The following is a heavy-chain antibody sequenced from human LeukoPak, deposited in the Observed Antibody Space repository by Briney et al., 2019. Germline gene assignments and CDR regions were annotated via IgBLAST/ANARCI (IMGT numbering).Heavy chain of an antibody. J-gene: IGHJ6*04. V-gene: IGHV3-15*01. CDR3: TTDWSSITMFRGVMDV. Sequence: GGSLRLSCAASGFTFSNAWMSWVRQAPGKGLEWVGRIKSKTDGGTTDYAAPVKGRFTISRDDSKNTLYLQMNSLKTEDTAVYYCTTDWSSITMFRGVMDVGGKGTTVTVSS. D-gene: IGHD3-10*01. CDR1: GFTFSNAW. CDR2: IKSKTDGGTT.